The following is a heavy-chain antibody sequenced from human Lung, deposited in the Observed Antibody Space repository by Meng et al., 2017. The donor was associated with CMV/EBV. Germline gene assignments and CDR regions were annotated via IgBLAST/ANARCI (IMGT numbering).Heavy chain of an antibody. CDR3: ARVTEYGGNCFDS. D-gene: IGHD4/OR15-4a*01. CDR1: GTTRNTSNG. Sequence: VSGTTRNTSNGWSWVRQPPGKGLEWSGEVYHSGYTNYNPSLKSRVTMSVDRSKNQFSLKLSSVTAADTAVYYCARVTEYGGNCFDSWGQGTLVTVSS. V-gene: IGHV4-4*02. CDR2: VYHSGYT. J-gene: IGHJ4*02.